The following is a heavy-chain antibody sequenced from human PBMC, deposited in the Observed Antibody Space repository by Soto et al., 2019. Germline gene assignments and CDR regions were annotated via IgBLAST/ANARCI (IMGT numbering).Heavy chain of an antibody. Sequence: QVQLVESGGGVVQPGRSLRLSCAASGFTFSNYGMHWVRQAPDKGLEWVAVIWSGGSRTSYADSVKGRFTISRDDSKKTLYLEMSSLRVDDTAVYYCVRDDSIRDSNVPWGQGTLVTVSS. J-gene: IGHJ5*02. CDR2: IWSGGSRT. V-gene: IGHV3-33*01. CDR1: GFTFSNYG. CDR3: VRDDSIRDSNVP. D-gene: IGHD3-22*01.